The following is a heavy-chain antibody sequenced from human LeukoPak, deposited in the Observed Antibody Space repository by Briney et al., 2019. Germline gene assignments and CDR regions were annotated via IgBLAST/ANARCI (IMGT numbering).Heavy chain of an antibody. Sequence: GGFLRLSCAASGFTFSSYAMNWVRQAPGKGLEWVSGISGSGSNTYYADSVMGRFTISRDNSKNTLYLQMNSLRAEDTAVYYCAKDVLSGTYYYFDQWGQGTLVTVSS. CDR3: AKDVLSGTYYYFDQ. D-gene: IGHD1-26*01. V-gene: IGHV3-23*01. CDR1: GFTFSSYA. J-gene: IGHJ4*02. CDR2: ISGSGSNT.